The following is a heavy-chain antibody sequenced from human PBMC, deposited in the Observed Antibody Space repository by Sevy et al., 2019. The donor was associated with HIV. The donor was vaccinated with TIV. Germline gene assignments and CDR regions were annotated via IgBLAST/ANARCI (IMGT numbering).Heavy chain of an antibody. Sequence: SETLSLTCTVSGGSISNHYWNWIRQPPGKVLEWIGYVYYSTRTNYNPSLKSRVTISADTSKNEFSLKLSSVTAADTAVYYCAASNQTLYYGMDVWGQGTTVTVSS. CDR3: AASNQTLYYGMDV. J-gene: IGHJ6*02. CDR2: VYYSTRT. V-gene: IGHV4-59*11. CDR1: GGSISNHY. D-gene: IGHD4-4*01.